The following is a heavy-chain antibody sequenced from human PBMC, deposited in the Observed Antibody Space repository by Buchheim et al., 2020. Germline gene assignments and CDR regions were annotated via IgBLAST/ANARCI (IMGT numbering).Heavy chain of an antibody. CDR2: INPSGGST. D-gene: IGHD6-13*01. Sequence: QVQLVQSGAEVKKPGAPVKVSCKASGYTFTSYYMHWVRQAPGQGLEWMGIINPSGGSTSYAQKFQGRVTMTRDTSTSTVYMELSSLRSEDTAVYYCAREEAAADYYYYGMDVWGQGTT. J-gene: IGHJ6*02. CDR3: AREEAAADYYYYGMDV. V-gene: IGHV1-46*03. CDR1: GYTFTSYY.